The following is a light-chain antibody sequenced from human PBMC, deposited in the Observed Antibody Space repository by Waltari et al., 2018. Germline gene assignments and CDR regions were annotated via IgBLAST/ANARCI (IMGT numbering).Light chain of an antibody. J-gene: IGLJ3*02. CDR2: AVT. CDR1: SSDVGTYTS. V-gene: IGLV2-14*03. Sequence: QSALIQPASVSGSPGQSITISCAGTSSDVGTYTSVSWYQQHPGKAPKLIIYAVTKRPSGVSLRFSGSKSGNTASLTISGLQAEDESDYYCSSYTTRSTWVFGGGTKLTVL. CDR3: SSYTTRSTWV.